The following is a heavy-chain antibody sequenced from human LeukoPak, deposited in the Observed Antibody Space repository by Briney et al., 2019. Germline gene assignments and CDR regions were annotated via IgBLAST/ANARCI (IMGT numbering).Heavy chain of an antibody. CDR2: ISGSGGST. D-gene: IGHD6-13*01. CDR3: AKDDSSWMRVALDY. V-gene: IGHV3-23*01. J-gene: IGHJ4*02. Sequence: GGSLRLSCAASGFTFSSYAMSWVRQAPGKGLEWVSAISGSGGSTYYADSVKGQFTISRDNSKNTLYLQMNSLRAEDTAVYYCAKDDSSWMRVALDYWGQGTLVAVSS. CDR1: GFTFSSYA.